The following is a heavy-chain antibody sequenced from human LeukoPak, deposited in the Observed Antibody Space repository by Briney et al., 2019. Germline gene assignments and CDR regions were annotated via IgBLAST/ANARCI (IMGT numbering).Heavy chain of an antibody. Sequence: SETLSLTCTVSGGSISSYYWSWIRQPPGKGLEWIGEINHSGSTNYNPSLKSRVTISVDTSKNQFSLKLSSVTAADTAVYYCARGAPNDGDYVTLTFDYWGQGTLVTVSS. V-gene: IGHV4-34*01. CDR3: ARGAPNDGDYVTLTFDY. CDR1: GGSISSYY. J-gene: IGHJ4*02. D-gene: IGHD4-17*01. CDR2: INHSGST.